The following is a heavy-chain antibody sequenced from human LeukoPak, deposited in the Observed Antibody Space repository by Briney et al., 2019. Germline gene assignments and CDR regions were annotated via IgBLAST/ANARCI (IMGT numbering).Heavy chain of an antibody. V-gene: IGHV1-18*01. CDR2: ISAYNGNT. D-gene: IGHD3-9*01. CDR1: GYTFTSYG. J-gene: IGHJ4*02. Sequence: ASVKVSCKASGYTFTSYGISWVRQAPGQGLEWMGWISAYNGNTNYAQKLQGRVTMTTDTSTSTAYMELSSLRSEDTAVYYCARGRDILTGYFYYFDYWGQGTLVTVSS. CDR3: ARGRDILTGYFYYFDY.